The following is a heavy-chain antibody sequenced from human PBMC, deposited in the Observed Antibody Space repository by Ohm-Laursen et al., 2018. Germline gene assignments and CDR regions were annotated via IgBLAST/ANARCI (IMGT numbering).Heavy chain of an antibody. V-gene: IGHV3-74*01. CDR3: ARGYYAMDV. CDR2: IKNDGSTT. CDR1: GLTFSYYW. J-gene: IGHJ6*02. Sequence: GSLRLSCTASGLTFSYYWMHWVRQAPGKGLVWVSHIKNDGSTTTYADSVKGRFTISRDNARNTLYLEINSLRAEDTAVYYCARGYYAMDVWGQGTTVTVSS.